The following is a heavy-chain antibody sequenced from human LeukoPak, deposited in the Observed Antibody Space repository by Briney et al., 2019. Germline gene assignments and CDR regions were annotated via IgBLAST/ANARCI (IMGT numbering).Heavy chain of an antibody. Sequence: SGTLSLTCAVYGGSFSGYYWSWIRQPPGKGLEWIGEINHSGSTNYNPSLKSRVTISVDTSKNQFSLKLSSVTAADTAVYYCARQDWDSDNWFDPWGQGTLVTVSS. D-gene: IGHD1-26*01. CDR1: GGSFSGYY. CDR3: ARQDWDSDNWFDP. J-gene: IGHJ5*02. V-gene: IGHV4-34*01. CDR2: INHSGST.